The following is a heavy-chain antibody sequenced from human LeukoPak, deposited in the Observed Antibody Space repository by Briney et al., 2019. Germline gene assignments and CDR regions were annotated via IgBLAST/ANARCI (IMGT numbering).Heavy chain of an antibody. CDR1: GFTFSSYS. Sequence: GGSLRLSCAASGFTFSSYSMNWVRQAPGKGLEWVSSISSSSSYIYYADSVKGRFTISRDNAKNSLYLQMNSLRAEDTAAYYCAKWFDGPGPFDYWGQGTLVTVSS. CDR3: AKWFDGPGPFDY. CDR2: ISSSSSYI. V-gene: IGHV3-21*01. J-gene: IGHJ4*02. D-gene: IGHD3-10*01.